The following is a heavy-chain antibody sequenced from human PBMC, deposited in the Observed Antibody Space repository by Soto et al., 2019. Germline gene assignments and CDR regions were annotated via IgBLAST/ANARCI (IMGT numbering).Heavy chain of an antibody. CDR3: ARIAASGRGWDV. D-gene: IGHD6-13*01. CDR1: GFTFSSYW. V-gene: IGHV3-7*01. CDR2: IKQDGSEE. Sequence: EVQLVESGGGLVQPGGSLRLSCVDSGFTFSSYWMSWVRQDPVKGLEWVGNIKQDGSEENYVDSVKGRFTISRDNAKNSMYLQMNSLRAEDTAVYYCARIAASGRGWDVWGQGTTVVVSS. J-gene: IGHJ6*02.